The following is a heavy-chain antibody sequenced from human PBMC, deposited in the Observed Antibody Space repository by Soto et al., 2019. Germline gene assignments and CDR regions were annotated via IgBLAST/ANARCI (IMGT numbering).Heavy chain of an antibody. CDR1: GFTFSSHA. Sequence: EVQLLESGGDLVQPGGSLILSCAASGFTFSSHAISWVRQAPGKGLEWVSAISGTCVSTFYADSVNGRFTISRDNSKNKLYRQMNSLRDEDTAIYYCAKNRDGYYYSGTDVWGQGTTVTVSS. CDR2: ISGTCVST. J-gene: IGHJ6*02. CDR3: AKNRDGYYYSGTDV. V-gene: IGHV3-23*01.